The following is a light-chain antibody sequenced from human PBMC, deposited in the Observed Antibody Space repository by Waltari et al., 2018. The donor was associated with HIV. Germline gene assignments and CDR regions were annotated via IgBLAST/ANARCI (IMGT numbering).Light chain of an antibody. CDR3: STWDNRFSAVV. CDR1: SNNIGSYA. CDR2: GNS. V-gene: IGLV1-44*01. J-gene: IGLJ2*01. Sequence: QSALTQEASVSGTVGQQVTLSCSGNSNNIGSYAVGWYQHVSHGSPKTVLFGNSLPSGLPDRFSGSQSGTTASLIISGLQPEDEADYYCSTWDNRFSAVVFGGGTKLTVL.